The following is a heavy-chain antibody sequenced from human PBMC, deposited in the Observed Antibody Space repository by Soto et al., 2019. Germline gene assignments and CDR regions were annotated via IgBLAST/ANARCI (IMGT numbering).Heavy chain of an antibody. CDR2: IIPILGIA. Sequence: GASGKVSCKASGGTFTSSTISWVRQAPGQGLEWMGRIIPILGIANYAQKFQGRVTITADKSTSTAYMELSSLRSEDTAVYYCLDRLSGLPHDAFYISGRGTMVIGSS. CDR1: GGTFTSST. V-gene: IGHV1-69*02. CDR3: LDRLSGLPHDAFYI. D-gene: IGHD2-2*03. J-gene: IGHJ3*02.